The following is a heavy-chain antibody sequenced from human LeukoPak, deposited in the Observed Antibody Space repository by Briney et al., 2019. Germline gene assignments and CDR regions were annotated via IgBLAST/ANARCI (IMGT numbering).Heavy chain of an antibody. J-gene: IGHJ6*03. Sequence: GGSLRLSCAASGFTFSNAWMSWVRQAPGKGLEWVGRIKSKTDGGTTDYAAPVKGRFTISRDDSKNTQYLQMNSLKTEDTAVYYCTTVDTAMVYYYYYYYMDVWGKGTTVTVSS. CDR1: GFTFSNAW. V-gene: IGHV3-15*01. CDR3: TTVDTAMVYYYYYYYMDV. D-gene: IGHD5-18*01. CDR2: IKSKTDGGTT.